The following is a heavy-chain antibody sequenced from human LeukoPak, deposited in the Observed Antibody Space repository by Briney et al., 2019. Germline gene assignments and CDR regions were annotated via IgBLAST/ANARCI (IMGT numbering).Heavy chain of an antibody. D-gene: IGHD3-10*01. J-gene: IGHJ6*02. CDR2: IYYSGST. CDR3: ARSAQDYYGSGSYYPPYYHYGMDV. V-gene: IGHV4-59*01. CDR1: GGSISSYY. Sequence: SETLSLTCTVSGGSISSYYWSWSRQPPGKGLEGIGYIYYSGSTNYNPSLKSRVTISVDTSKNQFSLKLSSVTAADTAVYYCARSAQDYYGSGSYYPPYYHYGMDVWGQGPTVTVSS.